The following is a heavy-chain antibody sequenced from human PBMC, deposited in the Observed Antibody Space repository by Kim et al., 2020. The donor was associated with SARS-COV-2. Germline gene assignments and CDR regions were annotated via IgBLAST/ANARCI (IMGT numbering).Heavy chain of an antibody. CDR3: ARDVGGYYDSSGLSATGAH. Sequence: SVKVSCKSSGDTFSTYAFTWVRQAPGQGLEWMGGIIPILDTGVYAQKFQGRVTITADESTNTVYMEMTSLRSEDTAVYYCARDVGGYYDSSGLSATGAHWGQGTLVTVSS. J-gene: IGHJ4*02. D-gene: IGHD3-22*01. CDR1: GDTFSTYA. V-gene: IGHV1-69*13. CDR2: IIPILDTG.